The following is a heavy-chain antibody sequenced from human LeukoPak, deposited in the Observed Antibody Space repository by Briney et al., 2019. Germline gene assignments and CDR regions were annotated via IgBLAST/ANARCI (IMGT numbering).Heavy chain of an antibody. CDR1: GFTFSGYS. CDR2: ITSSSSYI. J-gene: IGHJ4*02. D-gene: IGHD4-23*01. V-gene: IGHV3-21*01. Sequence: KPGGSLRLSCAASGFTFSGYSMNWVRQAPGKGLEWVSSITSSSSYIHYADSMKGRFTISRDNANNSLFLQMNSLRAEDTAVYYCARGGVSVGGNFDYWGQGTLVTVSS. CDR3: ARGGVSVGGNFDY.